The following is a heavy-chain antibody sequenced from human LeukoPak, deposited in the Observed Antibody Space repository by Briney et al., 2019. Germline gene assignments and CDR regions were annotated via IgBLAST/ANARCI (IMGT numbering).Heavy chain of an antibody. D-gene: IGHD1-14*01. V-gene: IGHV3-7*01. CDR1: GFTFTKXX. J-gene: IGHJ4*02. CDR2: IKQDGSDK. CDR3: AREVWGPEY. Sequence: ASGFTFTKXXXXXDRQAPGKGLEWVGNIKQDGSDKNYMDSVKGRFTISRDNTKNSVYLQMSSLRAEDTAVYYCAREVWGPEYWGQGTLVTVSS.